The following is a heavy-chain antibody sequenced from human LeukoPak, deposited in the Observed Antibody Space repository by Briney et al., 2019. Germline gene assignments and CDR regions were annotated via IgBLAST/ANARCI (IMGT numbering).Heavy chain of an antibody. V-gene: IGHV4-30-4*01. CDR1: GGSISSGDYY. CDR3: ARKSIAVAGAFDY. Sequence: PSQTLSLTCTVSGGSISSGDYYWSWIRQPPGKGLEWIGYIYYSGSTYYNPSLKSRVTISVDTSKNQFSLKLSSVTAAGTAVYYCARKSIAVAGAFDYWGQGTLVTVSS. J-gene: IGHJ4*02. D-gene: IGHD6-19*01. CDR2: IYYSGST.